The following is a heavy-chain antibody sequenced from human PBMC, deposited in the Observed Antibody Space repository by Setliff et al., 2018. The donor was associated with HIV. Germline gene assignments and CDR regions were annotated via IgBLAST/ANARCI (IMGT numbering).Heavy chain of an antibody. Sequence: AVKVSCKASGDTCSTYAINWVRQAPGQGLEWMGQFIPILDITNYAQKFQGRVTITADKSTNTMYMEMTSLTSEDTAVYYCAGPRGDEAFDIWGQGTMVTVSS. D-gene: IGHD3-10*01. V-gene: IGHV1-69*10. CDR1: GDTCSTYA. CDR3: AGPRGDEAFDI. J-gene: IGHJ3*02. CDR2: FIPILDIT.